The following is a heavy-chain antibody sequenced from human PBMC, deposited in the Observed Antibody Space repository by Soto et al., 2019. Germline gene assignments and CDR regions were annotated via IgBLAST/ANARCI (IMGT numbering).Heavy chain of an antibody. V-gene: IGHV3-66*01. CDR2: IYSGGST. D-gene: IGHD4-4*01. CDR3: ARDNYEYYFDY. Sequence: PGGSLRLSCAASGFTVSSNYMSWVRQAPGKGLEWVSVIYSGGSTYYADSVKGRFTISRDNSKNTLYLQMNRLRAEDTAVYYCARDNYEYYFDYWGQGTLVTVSS. J-gene: IGHJ4*02. CDR1: GFTVSSNY.